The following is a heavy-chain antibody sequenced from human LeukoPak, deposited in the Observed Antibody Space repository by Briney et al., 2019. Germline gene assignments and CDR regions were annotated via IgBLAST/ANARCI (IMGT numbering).Heavy chain of an antibody. CDR1: GFTFSNYG. Sequence: GGSLRLSCAASGFTFSNYGMHWVRQAPGKGLERVAVISYHGSDKYFADSVKGRFTISRDNSKNTLYLQMNSLRAEDTAVYYCARMAFMDRAYLGFDYWGQGTLVTVSS. CDR3: ARMAFMDRAYLGFDY. V-gene: IGHV3-30*03. J-gene: IGHJ4*02. D-gene: IGHD3-10*01. CDR2: ISYHGSDK.